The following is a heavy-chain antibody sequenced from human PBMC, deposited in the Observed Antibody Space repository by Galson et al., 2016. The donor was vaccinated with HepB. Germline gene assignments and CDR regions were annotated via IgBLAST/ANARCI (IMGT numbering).Heavy chain of an antibody. CDR2: IGGSGSNT. V-gene: IGHV3-11*01. J-gene: IGHJ4*02. CDR3: AKHNLYSSPSVGD. Sequence: VKPTQTLTLTCTFSGFTFDAHYMTWIRQAPGKGLEWLAYIGGSGSNTYYAESLKGLFTISRDNAKNSLYLQMNNLRADDTAVYFCAKHNLYSSPSVGDWGQGTLVTVSS. D-gene: IGHD6-6*01. CDR1: GFTFDAHY.